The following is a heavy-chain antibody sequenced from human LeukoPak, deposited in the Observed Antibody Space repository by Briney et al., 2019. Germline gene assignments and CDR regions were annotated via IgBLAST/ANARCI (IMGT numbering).Heavy chain of an antibody. CDR1: GGTFSSYA. Sequence: ASVKVSCKASGGTFSSYAISWVRQAPGQGLEWMGRIIPILGIANYAQKFQGRVTITADKSTSTAYMELSSLRSEDTAVYYYARASGYDPPPYYYGMDVWGQGTTVTVSS. D-gene: IGHD5-12*01. J-gene: IGHJ6*02. CDR3: ARASGYDPPPYYYGMDV. CDR2: IIPILGIA. V-gene: IGHV1-69*04.